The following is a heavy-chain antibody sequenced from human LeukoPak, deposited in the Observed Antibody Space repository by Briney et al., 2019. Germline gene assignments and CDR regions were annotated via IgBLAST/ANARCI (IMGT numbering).Heavy chain of an antibody. D-gene: IGHD2-8*01. CDR3: ARHGHCTNGVCYSNYYYYMDV. Sequence: GESLKISCKGSGYSFTSYWIGWVRQMPGKGLEWMGIISPDDSDTRYSPSFEGQVIISVDKSISTAYLQWSSLKASDTATYYCARHGHCTNGVCYSNYYYYMDVWGKGTTVTVSS. V-gene: IGHV5-51*01. CDR2: ISPDDSDT. J-gene: IGHJ6*03. CDR1: GYSFTSYW.